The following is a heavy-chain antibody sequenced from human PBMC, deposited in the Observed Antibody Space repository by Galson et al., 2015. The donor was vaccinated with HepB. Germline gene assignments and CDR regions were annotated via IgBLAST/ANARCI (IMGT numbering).Heavy chain of an antibody. Sequence: SLRLSCAVSGFTFSPYWMSWVRQAQGKGLEWVSVIYSGGSTYYADSVKGRFTISRDNSKNTVYLEMNSLRAEDTAVYYCARGKSSLYWGQGSLVTVSS. CDR3: ARGKSSLY. V-gene: IGHV3-66*01. CDR1: GFTFSPYW. CDR2: IYSGGST. J-gene: IGHJ4*02.